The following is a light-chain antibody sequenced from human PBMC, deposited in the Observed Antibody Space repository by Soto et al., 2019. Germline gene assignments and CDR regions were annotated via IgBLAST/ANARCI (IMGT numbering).Light chain of an antibody. Sequence: AIRMTQSPSSFSASTGDRVTITCRASQGISSYLAWYQQKPGKAPKLLIYAASTLQSGVPSRFSGSGSGTDFTLAISCLQSEDFAIYYCQQYYSYLYTFGQGTKLEIK. CDR1: QGISSY. CDR3: QQYYSYLYT. CDR2: AAS. J-gene: IGKJ2*01. V-gene: IGKV1-8*01.